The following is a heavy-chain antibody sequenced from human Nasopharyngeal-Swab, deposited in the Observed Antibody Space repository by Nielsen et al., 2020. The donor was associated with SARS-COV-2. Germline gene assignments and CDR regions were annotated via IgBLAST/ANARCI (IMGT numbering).Heavy chain of an antibody. CDR2: IYYSGST. V-gene: IGHV4-30-4*01. D-gene: IGHD3-9*01. J-gene: IGHJ6*03. Sequence: WIRQPPGKGMEWIGYIYYSGSTYYNPSLKSRVTISVDTSKNQFSLKLSSVTAADTAVYDCARAQDYDILTGYFLPGMGVMDVWGKGTTVTVSS. CDR3: ARAQDYDILTGYFLPGMGVMDV.